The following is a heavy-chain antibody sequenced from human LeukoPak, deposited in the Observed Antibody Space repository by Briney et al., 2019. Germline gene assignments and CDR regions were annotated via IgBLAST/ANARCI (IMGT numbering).Heavy chain of an antibody. J-gene: IGHJ4*02. D-gene: IGHD5-12*01. CDR3: AGLSGYYPYYFDY. CDR1: GYTFTAYY. Sequence: ASVKVSCKASGYTFTAYYMHWVRQAPGQGLEWMGCINPNSGGTDYAQKFQGRVTMTRDTSISTAYMELSRLTSDDTAVYYCAGLSGYYPYYFDYWGQGTLVAVS. CDR2: INPNSGGT. V-gene: IGHV1-2*02.